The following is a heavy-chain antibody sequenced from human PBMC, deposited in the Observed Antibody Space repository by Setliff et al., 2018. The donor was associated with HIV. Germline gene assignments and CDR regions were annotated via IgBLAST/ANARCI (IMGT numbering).Heavy chain of an antibody. CDR1: GFALSSNY. CDR2: ISHSSIYI. J-gene: IGHJ6*04. D-gene: IGHD1-7*01. V-gene: IGHV3-21*01. Sequence: GGSLRLSCAASGFALSSNYMTWVRQAPGKGLEWVSSISHSSIYIYYADSVKGRFTISRDNAKNSLYLQMNSLRAEDTAVYYCAKVALELKGDFCYMSVWGKGTTVTVSS. CDR3: AKVALELKGDFCYMSV.